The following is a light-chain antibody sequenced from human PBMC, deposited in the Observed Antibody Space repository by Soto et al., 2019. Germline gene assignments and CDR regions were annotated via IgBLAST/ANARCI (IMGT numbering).Light chain of an antibody. V-gene: IGKV1-27*01. CDR1: QDISNY. CDR2: AAS. CDR3: QKYNSVPWT. Sequence: DIQMTQSPPSLSASVGDRVTITCRASQDISNYLAWYQQRPGKVPKLLIYAASTLQSGVPSRFSGSGSGTDFTLTISSLQPEDVASYYCQKYNSVPWTFGPGTKVEIK. J-gene: IGKJ1*01.